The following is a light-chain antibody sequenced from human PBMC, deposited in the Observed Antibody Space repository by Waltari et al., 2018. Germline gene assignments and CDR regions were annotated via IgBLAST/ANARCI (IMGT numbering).Light chain of an antibody. CDR2: GAS. CDR1: HSVFYSSAENHY. CDR3: QQYYSAPPNT. V-gene: IGKV4-1*01. J-gene: IGKJ2*01. Sequence: DIVLTQSPPFLAVSLGERATINRTSRHSVFYSSAENHYIAWYQQKPGRPLKLLIYGASTREARVPERFSGSGSGTHFTLTIDSLQAEDVAVYYCQQYYSAPPNTFGRGTKLDLK.